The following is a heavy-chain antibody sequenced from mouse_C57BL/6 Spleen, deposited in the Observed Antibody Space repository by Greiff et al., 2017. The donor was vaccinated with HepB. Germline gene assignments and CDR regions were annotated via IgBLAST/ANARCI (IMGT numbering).Heavy chain of an antibody. V-gene: IGHV3-6*01. CDR1: GYSITSGYY. Sequence: VQLQQSGPGLVKPSQSLSLTCSVTGYSITSGYYWNWIRQFPGNKLEWMGYISYDGSNNYNPSLKNRISITRDTSKNQFFLKLNSVTTEDTATYYCARDKLGLYAMDYWGQGTSVTVSS. CDR3: ARDKLGLYAMDY. D-gene: IGHD4-1*01. CDR2: ISYDGSN. J-gene: IGHJ4*01.